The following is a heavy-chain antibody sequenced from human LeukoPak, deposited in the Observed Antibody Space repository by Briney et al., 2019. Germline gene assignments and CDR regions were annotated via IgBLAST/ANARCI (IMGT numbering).Heavy chain of an antibody. J-gene: IGHJ4*02. CDR3: ARDGDVYSSSSGSDY. CDR1: GFTFSDYG. D-gene: IGHD6-6*01. CDR2: ISDSSNSI. V-gene: IGHV3-48*04. Sequence: GGSLRLSCAASGFTFSDYGMNWVRQAPGKGLEWVSYISDSSNSIYDADSVKGRFTISRDNAKNTLYLQMNSLRAEDTAVYYCARDGDVYSSSSGSDYWGQGTLVTVSS.